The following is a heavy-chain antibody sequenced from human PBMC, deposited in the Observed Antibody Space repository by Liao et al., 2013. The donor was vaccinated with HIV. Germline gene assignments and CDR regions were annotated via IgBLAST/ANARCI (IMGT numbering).Heavy chain of an antibody. J-gene: IGHJ2*01. CDR2: IYNSGST. D-gene: IGHD1-26*01. Sequence: QLQLQESGPGLVKPSETLSLTCTVSGGSVTSSGYYWGWIRQPPGEGLAWIGSIYNSGSTYYNPSLKSRVTMSLDTSSNHVSLKLTSVTAADTAVYYCARVQWEPAPNWYSDLWGRGTLVIVSS. CDR1: GGSVTSSGYY. CDR3: ARVQWEPAPNWYSDL. V-gene: IGHV4-39*02.